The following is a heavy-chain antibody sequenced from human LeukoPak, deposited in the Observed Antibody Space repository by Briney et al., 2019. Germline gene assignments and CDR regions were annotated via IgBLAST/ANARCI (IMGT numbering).Heavy chain of an antibody. CDR1: GFTISSYW. CDR3: ARALSSTSARRYFDL. J-gene: IGHJ2*01. D-gene: IGHD2-2*01. Sequence: GGSLRLSCAASGFTISSYWMNWVRQAPGKGLEWVANIKQDGSEKYYVDSVKGRFTISRDNAKNSLYLQMNSLRAEDTAVYYCARALSSTSARRYFDLWGRGTLVTVSS. CDR2: IKQDGSEK. V-gene: IGHV3-7*01.